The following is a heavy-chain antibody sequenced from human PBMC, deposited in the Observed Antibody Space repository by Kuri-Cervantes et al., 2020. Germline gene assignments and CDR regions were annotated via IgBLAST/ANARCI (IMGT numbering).Heavy chain of an antibody. V-gene: IGHV4-34*01. CDR2: INHSGST. Sequence: ESLKISCAASGFTFSNAWMSWVRQAPGKGLEWIGEINHSGSTNYNPSLKSRVTISVDTSKNQFSLKLSSVTAADTAVYYCARVPRGSSNWFDPWGQGTLVPSPQ. CDR3: ARVPRGSSNWFDP. CDR1: GFTFSNAW. D-gene: IGHD3-10*01. J-gene: IGHJ5*02.